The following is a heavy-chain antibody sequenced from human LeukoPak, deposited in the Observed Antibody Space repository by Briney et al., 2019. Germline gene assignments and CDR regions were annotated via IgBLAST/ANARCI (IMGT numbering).Heavy chain of an antibody. D-gene: IGHD4-23*01. CDR1: GGSISSYY. Sequence: SETLSLTCTVSGGSISSYYWSWIPQPPGKGLEWIGYIYYSGSTNYNPSLKSRVTISVDTSQNQFSLKLSSVTAADTAVYYCARDSGNFHFDYWGQGTLVTVSS. CDR3: ARDSGNFHFDY. CDR2: IYYSGST. V-gene: IGHV4-59*01. J-gene: IGHJ4*02.